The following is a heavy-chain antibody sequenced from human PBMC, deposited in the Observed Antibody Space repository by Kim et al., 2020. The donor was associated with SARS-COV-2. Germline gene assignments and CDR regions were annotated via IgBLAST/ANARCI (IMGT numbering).Heavy chain of an antibody. V-gene: IGHV3-7*03. CDR1: GFKLSSYW. CDR3: SRAADYGDFFTYHYAMDV. CDR2: IKQDGSEK. J-gene: IGHJ6*02. D-gene: IGHD4-17*01. Sequence: GGSLRLSCAASGFKLSSYWMSWVRQAPGKGLEWVANIKQDGSEKTHVDSVKGRFTMSRDNAKNSVFLQMNSLRVEDTAVYYCSRAADYGDFFTYHYAMDVWGRGITVTVSS.